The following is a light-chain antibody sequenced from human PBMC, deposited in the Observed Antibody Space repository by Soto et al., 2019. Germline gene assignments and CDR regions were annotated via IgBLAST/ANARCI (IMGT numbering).Light chain of an antibody. CDR3: QQRSNLNT. Sequence: EIVLMQSPGTLSLSPGERATLSCRASQYFGEYLAWYQQKPGQAPRLLISDASNRATGIPARFSGNASGTDFTLTISNLEPEDFAVYYCQQRSNLNTFGQGTKLEIK. CDR2: DAS. CDR1: QYFGEY. V-gene: IGKV3-11*01. J-gene: IGKJ2*01.